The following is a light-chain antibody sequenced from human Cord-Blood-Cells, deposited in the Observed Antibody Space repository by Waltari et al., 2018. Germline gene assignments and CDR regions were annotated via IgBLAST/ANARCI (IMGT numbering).Light chain of an antibody. J-gene: IGLJ7*01. CDR1: SLRSLC. V-gene: IGLV3-19*01. CDR3: NSRDSSGNHAV. CDR2: GKN. Sequence: ELTQAHALSVALGQTVRSTCQGDSLRSLCASCYQHKPGQAHVLVIYGKNNRPSGIPDRFSGSSSGNTASLTITGAQAEDEADYYCNSRDSSGNHAVFGGGTQLTVL.